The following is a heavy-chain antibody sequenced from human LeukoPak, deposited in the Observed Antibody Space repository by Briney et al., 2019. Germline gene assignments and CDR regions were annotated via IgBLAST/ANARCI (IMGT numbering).Heavy chain of an antibody. J-gene: IGHJ4*02. CDR1: GGSISSGSYY. V-gene: IGHV4-61*02. CDR2: IYTSGST. D-gene: IGHD3-22*01. Sequence: SETLSLTCTVSGGSISSGSYYWSWIRQPAGKGLDWIGRIYTSGSTNYNPSLKSRVTISVDTSKNQFSLKLSSVTAADTAVYYCARELYYYDSSMFDYWGQGTLVTVSS. CDR3: ARELYYYDSSMFDY.